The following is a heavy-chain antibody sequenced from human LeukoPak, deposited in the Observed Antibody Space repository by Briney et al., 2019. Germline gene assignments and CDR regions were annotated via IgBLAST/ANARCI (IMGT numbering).Heavy chain of an antibody. J-gene: IGHJ3*02. Sequence: PSETLSLTCTVSGGSISSGSYYWSWIRQPPGKGLEWIGYIYYSGSTYYNPSLKSRVTISVDTSKNQFSLKLSSVTAADTAVYYCAKSQLPSWGAFDIWGQGTMVTVSS. CDR1: GGSISSGSYY. CDR3: AKSQLPSWGAFDI. CDR2: IYYSGST. D-gene: IGHD2-2*01. V-gene: IGHV4-30-4*08.